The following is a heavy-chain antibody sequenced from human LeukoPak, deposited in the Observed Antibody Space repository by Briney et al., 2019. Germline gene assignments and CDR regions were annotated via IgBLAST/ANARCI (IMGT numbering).Heavy chain of an antibody. CDR3: ARDVNDYVWGSYRYLGSEWDY. D-gene: IGHD3-16*02. V-gene: IGHV3-21*01. CDR2: ISSSSSYI. Sequence: GGSLRLSCAASGFTFSSYSMNWVRQAPGKGLEWVSSISSSSSYIYYADPVKGRFTISRDNAKNSLYLQMNSLRAEDTAVYYCARDVNDYVWGSYRYLGSEWDYWGQGTLVTVSS. CDR1: GFTFSSYS. J-gene: IGHJ4*02.